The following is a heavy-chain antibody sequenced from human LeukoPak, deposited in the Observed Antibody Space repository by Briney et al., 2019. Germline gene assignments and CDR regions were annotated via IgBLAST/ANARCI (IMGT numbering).Heavy chain of an antibody. D-gene: IGHD3-9*01. V-gene: IGHV3-21*01. CDR2: ISSSSSYI. CDR3: AKSFDDILTSYYYYMDV. J-gene: IGHJ6*03. Sequence: PGGSLRLSCVASGFTFSSYAMNWVRQAPGKGLEWVSSISSSSSYIYYADSVKGRFTISRDNAKNSLYLQMNSLRAEDTAVYYCAKSFDDILTSYYYYMDVWGKGTTVTISS. CDR1: GFTFSSYA.